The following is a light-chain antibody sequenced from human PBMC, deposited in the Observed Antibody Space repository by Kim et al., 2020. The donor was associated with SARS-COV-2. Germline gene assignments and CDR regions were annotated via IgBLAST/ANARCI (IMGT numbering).Light chain of an antibody. CDR2: QDS. CDR3: QAWDSSTALV. J-gene: IGLJ3*02. CDR1: KLGDKY. V-gene: IGLV3-1*01. Sequence: SYELTQPPSVSVSPGQTASITCSGDKLGDKYACWYQQKPGQSPVLVIYQDSKRPSGIPERFSGSNSGNTATLTISGTQAMDEADYYCQAWDSSTALVFGGGTKPAVL.